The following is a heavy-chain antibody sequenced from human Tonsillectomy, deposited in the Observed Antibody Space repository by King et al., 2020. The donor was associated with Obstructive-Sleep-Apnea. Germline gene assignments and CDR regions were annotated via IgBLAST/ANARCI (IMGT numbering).Heavy chain of an antibody. CDR3: ARVNCRGGSCSSHGGFDI. D-gene: IGHD2-15*01. V-gene: IGHV4-34*01. CDR2: INHSGSI. CDR1: GGSFSGYY. J-gene: IGHJ3*02. Sequence: VQLQQWGAGLLKPSETLSLTCVVYGGSFSGYYWSWIRQSPGKGLEWIGEINHSGSINHNPSLKSRVTISVDTSKSQFSLKLSSVTAADTAMYYCARVNCRGGSCSSHGGFDIWGQGTMVSVSS.